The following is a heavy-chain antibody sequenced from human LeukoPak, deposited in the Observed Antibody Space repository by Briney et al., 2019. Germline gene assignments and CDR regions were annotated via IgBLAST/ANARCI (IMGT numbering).Heavy chain of an antibody. CDR3: ARDPKSQLLLDY. CDR2: INPYSGAI. D-gene: IGHD2-2*01. CDR1: GYTFTGYY. J-gene: IGHJ4*02. V-gene: IGHV1-2*02. Sequence: GASVKVSCKASGYTFTGYYMHWVRQAPGQGLGWMGWINPYSGAINYAQKFQGRVTLTRDTSISTAYMELSRLTSGDTAVYYCARDPKSQLLLDYWGQGTLVTVSS.